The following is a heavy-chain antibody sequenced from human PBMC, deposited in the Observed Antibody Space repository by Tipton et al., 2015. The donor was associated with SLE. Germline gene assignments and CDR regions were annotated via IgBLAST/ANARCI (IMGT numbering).Heavy chain of an antibody. CDR2: IYYNGRT. Sequence: TLSLTCAVSGGSISSSIYYWGWIRQPPGKGLEWIGTIYYNGRTYYNPSLKSRVTISVDTSKNQFSLKLSSVTAADTAVYYCATDPGDWYFDLWGRGTLVTVSS. CDR3: ATDPGDWYFDL. J-gene: IGHJ2*01. CDR1: GGSISSSIYY. V-gene: IGHV4-39*07.